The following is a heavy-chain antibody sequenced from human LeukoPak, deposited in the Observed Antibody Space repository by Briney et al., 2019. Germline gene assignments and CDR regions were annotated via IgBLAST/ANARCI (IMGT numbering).Heavy chain of an antibody. CDR2: ISGSGGST. CDR1: GFTFSSYA. J-gene: IGHJ4*02. CDR3: AKDGIWGAAAGTFSFDY. V-gene: IGHV3-23*01. D-gene: IGHD6-13*01. Sequence: GGSLRLSCAASGFTFSSYAMSWVRQAPGKGLEWVSAISGSGGSTYYADSVKGRFTISRDNSKNTLYLQMNSLRAEDTAVYYCAKDGIWGAAAGTFSFDYGGQGTLVTVSS.